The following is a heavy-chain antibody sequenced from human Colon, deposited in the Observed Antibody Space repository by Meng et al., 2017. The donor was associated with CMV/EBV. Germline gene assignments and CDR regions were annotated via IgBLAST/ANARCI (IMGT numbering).Heavy chain of an antibody. Sequence: GPGSVNPSGTLSLTCVVSGVSVTSGAYHWSWFRQSPGKGLEWIGYIYDTGITIYNPSLKSRVTIFLETSKNQFSLNLNSMTTADTAVYYCAKSRSSTPGIVDDWGQGTLVTVSS. J-gene: IGHJ4*02. D-gene: IGHD2/OR15-2a*01. V-gene: IGHV4-61*08. CDR2: IYDTGIT. CDR1: GVSVTSGAYH. CDR3: AKSRSSTPGIVDD.